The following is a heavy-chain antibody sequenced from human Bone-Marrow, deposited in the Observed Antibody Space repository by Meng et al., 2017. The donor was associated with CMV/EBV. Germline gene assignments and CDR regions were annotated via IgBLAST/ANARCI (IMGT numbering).Heavy chain of an antibody. J-gene: IGHJ4*02. D-gene: IGHD1-26*01. CDR3: ARNSPREGIDY. CDR1: GGSFSGYY. Sequence: QTLSLTCAVYGGSFSGYYWSWIRQPPGKGLEWIGEINHSGSTNYNPSLKSRVTISVDTSKNQFSLKLSSVTAADTAVYYCARNSPREGIDYWGQGTLVTVSS. CDR2: INHSGST. V-gene: IGHV4-34*01.